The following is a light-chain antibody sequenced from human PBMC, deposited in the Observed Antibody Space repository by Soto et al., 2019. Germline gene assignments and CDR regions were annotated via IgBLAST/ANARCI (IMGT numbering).Light chain of an antibody. CDR2: KAS. J-gene: IGKJ1*01. CDR1: QTISSW. Sequence: DIQMTLSPSALSVSVGDRVTITCRASQTISSWLAWYQQKPGKAPKLLIYKASTLKSGVPSRFSGSGSGTEFTLTISSLQPDDFATYYCQHYNSYSAAFSQGTKVDIK. V-gene: IGKV1-5*03. CDR3: QHYNSYSAA.